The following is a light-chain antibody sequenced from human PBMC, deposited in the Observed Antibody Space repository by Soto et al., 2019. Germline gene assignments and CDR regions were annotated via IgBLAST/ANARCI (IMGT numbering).Light chain of an antibody. CDR3: QQRNNWPPV. CDR1: QSVSNY. V-gene: IGKV3-11*01. J-gene: IGKJ2*01. CDR2: DAS. Sequence: EMLLTQSPATLSLSPGQTATLSSRASQSVSNYLAWYQQKPGQAPRLLIYDASSRATGISDRFSGSGSGTDFTLTISSLEPEDFAVYYCQQRNNWPPVFGQGTKVDIK.